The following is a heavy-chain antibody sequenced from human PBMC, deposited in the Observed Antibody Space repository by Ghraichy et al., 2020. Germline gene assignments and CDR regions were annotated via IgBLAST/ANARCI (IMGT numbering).Heavy chain of an antibody. CDR2: ISSSSSYI. D-gene: IGHD5-12*01. CDR1: GFTFSSYS. CDR3: ARDRNIVATIPDY. J-gene: IGHJ4*02. V-gene: IGHV3-21*01. Sequence: GGSLRLSCAASGFTFSSYSMNWVRQAPGKGLEWVSSISSSSSYIYYADSVKGRFTISRDNAKNSLYLQMNSLRAEDTAVYYCARDRNIVATIPDYWGQGTLVTVSS.